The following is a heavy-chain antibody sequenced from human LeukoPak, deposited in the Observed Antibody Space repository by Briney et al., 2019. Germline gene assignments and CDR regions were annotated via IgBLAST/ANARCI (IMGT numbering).Heavy chain of an antibody. Sequence: SETLSLTCTVSGGSISSSSYYWGWIRQPPGKGLEWIGSIYYSGSTYYNPSLKSRVTISVDMSKNQFSLKLSSVTAADTAVYYCARDRYSSSSQRSWFDPWGQGTLVTVSS. CDR2: IYYSGST. D-gene: IGHD6-6*01. V-gene: IGHV4-39*07. J-gene: IGHJ5*02. CDR3: ARDRYSSSSQRSWFDP. CDR1: GGSISSSSYY.